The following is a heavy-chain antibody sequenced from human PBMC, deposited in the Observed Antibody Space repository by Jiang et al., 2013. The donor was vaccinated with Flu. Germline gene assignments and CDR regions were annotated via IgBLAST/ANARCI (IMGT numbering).Heavy chain of an antibody. CDR1: GGSISSYF. J-gene: IGHJ4*02. CDR3: ARDSTIAPRTFDN. D-gene: IGHD6-6*01. V-gene: IGHV4-59*01. CDR2: IYYSGTT. Sequence: VKPSETLSLTCTVSGGSISSYFWGWIRQPPGKGLEWIGYIYYSGTTNYNPSLKSRVTISRDTSNNQLSLILSSVTAADTAVYYCARDSTIAPRTFDNWGQGTLVTVSS.